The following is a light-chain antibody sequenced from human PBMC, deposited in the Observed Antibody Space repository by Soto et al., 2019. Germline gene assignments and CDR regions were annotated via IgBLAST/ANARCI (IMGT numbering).Light chain of an antibody. CDR3: QQYNNWWT. CDR2: AAS. J-gene: IGKJ1*01. Sequence: EKMMTQPPATLSVSPGERATLSCWASQSVSSSLAWYQQKPGQAPRLLIYAASTRATGIPARFSGSGSGTEFTLTINSLQSEVFAVYCCQQYNNWWTFGQGTKVDIK. CDR1: QSVSSS. V-gene: IGKV3-15*01.